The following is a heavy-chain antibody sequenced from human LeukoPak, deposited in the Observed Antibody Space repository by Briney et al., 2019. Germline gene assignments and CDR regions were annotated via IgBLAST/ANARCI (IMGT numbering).Heavy chain of an antibody. J-gene: IGHJ4*02. CDR3: ARGEGEMATMDY. Sequence: PSETLSLTCTVSGGSISSYYWSWIRQPPGKGLEWIRYIYYSGSTNYNPSLKSRVTISVDTSKNQFSLKLSSVTAADTAVYYCARGEGEMATMDYWGQGTLVTVSS. CDR2: IYYSGST. D-gene: IGHD5-24*01. V-gene: IGHV4-59*12. CDR1: GGSISSYY.